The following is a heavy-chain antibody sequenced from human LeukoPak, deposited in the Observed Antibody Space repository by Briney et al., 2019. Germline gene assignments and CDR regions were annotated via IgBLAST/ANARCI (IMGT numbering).Heavy chain of an antibody. Sequence: GGSLRLSCAASGFTFSSYAMHWVRQAPGKGLEWVVVISYDGSNKYYADSVKGRFTISRDNSKNTLYLQMNSLRAEDTAVYYCARDAREWGTYYFDYWGQGTLVTVSS. CDR1: GFTFSSYA. D-gene: IGHD3-16*01. CDR2: ISYDGSNK. J-gene: IGHJ4*02. CDR3: ARDAREWGTYYFDY. V-gene: IGHV3-30*04.